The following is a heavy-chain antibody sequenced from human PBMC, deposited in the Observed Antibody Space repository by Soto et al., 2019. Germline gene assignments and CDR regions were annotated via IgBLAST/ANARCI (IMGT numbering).Heavy chain of an antibody. V-gene: IGHV4-31*03. J-gene: IGHJ4*02. CDR2: ISYSGST. CDR1: GGSINSGGYY. CDR3: ATSDYDSSGYYGGFDY. Sequence: QVQLQESGPGLVKPSQTLSLTCTISGGSINSGGYYWSWIRQHPGKGLEWIGYISYSGSTYYNPSLKSRVTISVDTSKNQLSPKLSSVTAADTAVYYCATSDYDSSGYYGGFDYWGQGTLVTVSS. D-gene: IGHD3-22*01.